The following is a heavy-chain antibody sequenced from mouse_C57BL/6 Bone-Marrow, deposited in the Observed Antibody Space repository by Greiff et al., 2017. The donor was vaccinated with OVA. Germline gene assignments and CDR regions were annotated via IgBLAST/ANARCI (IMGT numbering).Heavy chain of an antibody. CDR1: GYTFTDYY. Sequence: EVQLQQSGPELVKPGASVKISCKASGYTFTDYYMNWVKQSHGKSLEWIGDINPNNGGTSYNQKFKGKATLTVDKSSSTAYMELRSLTSEDSAVYYCAKYGSSSGYYAMDYWGQGTSVTVSS. CDR3: AKYGSSSGYYAMDY. V-gene: IGHV1-26*01. D-gene: IGHD1-1*01. CDR2: INPNNGGT. J-gene: IGHJ4*01.